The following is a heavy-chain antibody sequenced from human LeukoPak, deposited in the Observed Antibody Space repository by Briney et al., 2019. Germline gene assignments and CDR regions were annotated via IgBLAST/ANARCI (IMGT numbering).Heavy chain of an antibody. V-gene: IGHV3-30*04. Sequence: GRSLRLSCAASGFTFSSYAMHWVRQAPGKGVVWVAVISYDGSNKYYADSVKGRFTISRDNSKNTLYLQMNSLRAEDTAVYYCAREAVAGNFDYWGQGTLVTVSS. CDR2: ISYDGSNK. CDR3: AREAVAGNFDY. J-gene: IGHJ4*02. D-gene: IGHD6-19*01. CDR1: GFTFSSYA.